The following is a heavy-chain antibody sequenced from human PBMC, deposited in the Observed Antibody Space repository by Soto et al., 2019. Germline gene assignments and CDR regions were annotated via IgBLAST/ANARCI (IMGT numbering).Heavy chain of an antibody. Sequence: QVQLVQSGAEVKKPGSSMKVSCKASGGTFSSFAISWVRQAPGQGLEWMGEIVPIFYAAYYAQKFQGRVSITADDSTSTAYLELSSLRSDDTAVYYCARVLVQRFLSTPQNHYYYGMDVWGQGTTVTVSS. CDR1: GGTFSSFA. CDR3: ARVLVQRFLSTPQNHYYYGMDV. CDR2: IVPIFYAA. V-gene: IGHV1-69*01. J-gene: IGHJ6*02. D-gene: IGHD6-25*01.